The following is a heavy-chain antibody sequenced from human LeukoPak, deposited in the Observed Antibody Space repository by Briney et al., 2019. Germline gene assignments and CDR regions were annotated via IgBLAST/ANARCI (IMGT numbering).Heavy chain of an antibody. J-gene: IGHJ4*02. CDR2: ISYDGSNK. CDR1: GFTFSSYG. CDR3: AKDKRLWFGELFFTGMNY. D-gene: IGHD3-10*01. Sequence: GGSLRLSCAASGFTFSSYGMHWVRQAPGKGLEWVAVISYDGSNKYYADSVKGRFTISRDNSKNTLYLQMNSLRAEDTAVYYCAKDKRLWFGELFFTGMNYWGQGTLVTVS. V-gene: IGHV3-30*18.